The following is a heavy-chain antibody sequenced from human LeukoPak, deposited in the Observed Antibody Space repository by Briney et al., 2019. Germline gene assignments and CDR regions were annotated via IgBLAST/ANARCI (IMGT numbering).Heavy chain of an antibody. CDR3: ASSVYSGYDWFYP. J-gene: IGHJ5*02. Sequence: SETLSLTCTVSGGSISSYYWSWIRQPPGKGLEWIGYIYYSGSTNYNPSLKSRVTISVDTSKNQFSLKLSSVTAADTAVYYCASSVYSGYDWFYPWVQGTLVTVSS. CDR1: GGSISSYY. V-gene: IGHV4-59*01. CDR2: IYYSGST. D-gene: IGHD5-12*01.